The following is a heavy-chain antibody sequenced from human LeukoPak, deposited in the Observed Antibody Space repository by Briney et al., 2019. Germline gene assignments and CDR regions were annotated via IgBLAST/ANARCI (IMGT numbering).Heavy chain of an antibody. CDR1: GDSISSSNW. V-gene: IGHV4-4*02. D-gene: IGHD4-23*01. CDR2: IYHRGNI. J-gene: IGHJ4*02. Sequence: PSGTLSLTCAVSGDSISSSNWWSWVRQPPGKGLEWLGEIYHRGNIDYNPSFKSRITISIDKSKNQFSLKLSSVTAADTAVYYCARGNGGNSGYWGQGTMVTVSS. CDR3: ARGNGGNSGY.